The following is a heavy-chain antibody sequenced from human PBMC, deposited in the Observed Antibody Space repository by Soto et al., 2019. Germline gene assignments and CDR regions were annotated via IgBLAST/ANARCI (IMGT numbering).Heavy chain of an antibody. CDR3: AKDWGAPGELLATRFHP. Sequence: QVQLVESGGGVVQPGRSLRLSCAASGFTFSTYGMHWVRQAPGKGLEWVAVMSYAGSHEFYADSVKGRFSISRDNSRNTLYLQINSLRPEDTAVYFCAKDWGAPGELLATRFHPWGQGTLVTVSS. V-gene: IGHV3-30*18. J-gene: IGHJ5*02. D-gene: IGHD3-10*01. CDR2: MSYAGSHE. CDR1: GFTFSTYG.